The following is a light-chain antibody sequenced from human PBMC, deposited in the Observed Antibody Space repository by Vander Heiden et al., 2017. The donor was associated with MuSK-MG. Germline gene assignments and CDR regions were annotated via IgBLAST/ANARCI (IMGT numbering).Light chain of an antibody. CDR2: RNN. CDR3: SAWDSSLSVWV. J-gene: IGLJ3*02. Sequence: QAGLTQPPSVSKGLRQTATLTCTGNSNNVGNQGAAWLQQHQGHPPKLLSYRNNNRPSGISERLSASTSVNTASLTITGLQPEDEADYYCSAWDSSLSVWVFGGGTKLTVL. CDR1: SNNVGNQG. V-gene: IGLV10-54*01.